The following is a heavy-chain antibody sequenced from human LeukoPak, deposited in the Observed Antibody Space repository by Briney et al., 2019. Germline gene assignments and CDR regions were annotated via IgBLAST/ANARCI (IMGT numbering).Heavy chain of an antibody. V-gene: IGHV3-30*02. CDR1: GFTFSNYG. CDR3: AKDHAGVPAATCFDY. Sequence: GGSLRLSCAASGFTFSNYGMHWVRQAPGKGLAWVAFIRYDGDNKYYADSVEGRFTISRDNSKNTLYLQMNSLRTEDTAVYYCAKDHAGVPAATCFDYWGQGTLVTVSS. CDR2: IRYDGDNK. J-gene: IGHJ4*02. D-gene: IGHD2-2*01.